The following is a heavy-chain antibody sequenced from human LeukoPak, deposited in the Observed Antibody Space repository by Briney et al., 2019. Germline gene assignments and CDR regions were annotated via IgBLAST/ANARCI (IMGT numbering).Heavy chain of an antibody. CDR2: IYTSGST. CDR1: GGSISSYY. Sequence: SETLSLTCTVSGGSISSYYWSWIRQPAGKGLEWIGRIYTSGSTNYNPSLKSRVTMPVDTSKNQFSLKLSSVTAADTAVYYCARGYCSSTSCYPSYYYYMDVWGKGTTVTVSS. J-gene: IGHJ6*03. CDR3: ARGYCSSTSCYPSYYYYMDV. V-gene: IGHV4-4*07. D-gene: IGHD2-2*01.